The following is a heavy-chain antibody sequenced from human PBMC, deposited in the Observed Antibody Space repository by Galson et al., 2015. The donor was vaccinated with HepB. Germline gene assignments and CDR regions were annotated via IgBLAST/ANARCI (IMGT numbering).Heavy chain of an antibody. CDR2: IIPIFGTA. V-gene: IGHV1-69*13. Sequence: SVKVSCKASGGTFSSYAISWVRQAPGQGLEWMGGIIPIFGTANYAQKFQGRVTITADESTSTAYMELSSLRSEDTAVYYCARDLGGDYYDSSGYSSMDVWGQGTTVTVSS. J-gene: IGHJ6*02. CDR1: GGTFSSYA. CDR3: ARDLGGDYYDSSGYSSMDV. D-gene: IGHD3-22*01.